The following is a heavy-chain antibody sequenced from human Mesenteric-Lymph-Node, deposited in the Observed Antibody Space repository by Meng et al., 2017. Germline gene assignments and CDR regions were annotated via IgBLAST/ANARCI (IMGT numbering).Heavy chain of an antibody. CDR1: GGSISSSSYY. J-gene: IGHJ4*02. Sequence: SETLSLTCTVSGGSISSSSYYWGWIRQPPGKGLEWIGSIYYSGSTYYNPSLKSRVTISVDTSKNQFSLKLSSVTAADTAVYYCARGVGWLQLDRGDYWGQGTLVTVSS. CDR3: ARGVGWLQLDRGDY. V-gene: IGHV4-39*07. D-gene: IGHD5-24*01. CDR2: IYYSGST.